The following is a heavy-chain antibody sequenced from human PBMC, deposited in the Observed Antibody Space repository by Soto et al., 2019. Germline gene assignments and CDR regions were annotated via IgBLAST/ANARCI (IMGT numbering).Heavy chain of an antibody. D-gene: IGHD5-18*01. CDR1: GFTFSSYG. Sequence: GGSLRLSCAASGFTFSSYGMHWVRQAPGKGLEWVAVISYDGSNKYYADSVKGRFTISRDNSKNTLYLQMNSLRAEDTAVYYCAKIPQSDTAMVFSSWFDPWGQGTLVTVSS. CDR2: ISYDGSNK. CDR3: AKIPQSDTAMVFSSWFDP. V-gene: IGHV3-30*18. J-gene: IGHJ5*02.